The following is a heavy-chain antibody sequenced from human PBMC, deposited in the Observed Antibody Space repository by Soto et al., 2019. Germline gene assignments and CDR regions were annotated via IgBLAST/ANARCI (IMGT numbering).Heavy chain of an antibody. CDR1: GYSFTAYY. CDR3: ARDSPRVTVVWRIDDAFDI. D-gene: IGHD3-3*01. J-gene: IGHJ3*02. V-gene: IGHV1-2*02. CDR2: INPNSGGT. Sequence: SLRLSCKASGYSFTAYYIHCLRQTPEQGLDWMGWINPNSGGTNYAQKVLDMVTMTTDTSIGTAYMELSRLRSDDTAVYYCARDSPRVTVVWRIDDAFDIWGQGTVVTVSS.